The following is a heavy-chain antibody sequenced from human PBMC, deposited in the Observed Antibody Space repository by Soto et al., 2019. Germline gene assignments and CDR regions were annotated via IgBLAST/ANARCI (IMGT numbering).Heavy chain of an antibody. J-gene: IGHJ6*02. V-gene: IGHV4-4*02. D-gene: IGHD3-22*01. CDR3: ASHYYDDSTDYYYGMDV. CDR1: GASIDSTSW. CDR2: IYHSGST. Sequence: SETLSLTCAVSGASIDSTSWWTWVRQPPGKGLEWIGEIYHSGSTNYNPSFKSRVTISVAKSKTQFSLKLTSVTAADTAVYYCASHYYDDSTDYYYGMDVWGQGTTVTVSS.